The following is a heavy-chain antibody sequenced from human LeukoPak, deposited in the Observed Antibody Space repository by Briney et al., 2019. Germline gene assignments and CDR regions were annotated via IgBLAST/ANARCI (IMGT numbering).Heavy chain of an antibody. J-gene: IGHJ4*02. CDR2: ISSSSSYI. V-gene: IGHV3-21*01. Sequence: GGSLRLSCAASGFTFSSYSMNWVRQAPGKGLEWVSSISSSSSYIYYVDSVKGRFTISRDNAKNSLYLQMNSLRVEDTAVYYCAKVRSGSGRQDFDYWGQGTLVTVSS. CDR1: GFTFSSYS. D-gene: IGHD3-10*01. CDR3: AKVRSGSGRQDFDY.